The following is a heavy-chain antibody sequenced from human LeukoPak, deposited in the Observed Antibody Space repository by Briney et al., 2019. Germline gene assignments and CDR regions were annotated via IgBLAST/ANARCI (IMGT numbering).Heavy chain of an antibody. CDR1: GGTFSSYA. J-gene: IGHJ4*02. CDR2: IIPIFGTA. Sequence: SVKVSCKASGGTFSSYAISWVRQAPGQGLEWMGGIIPIFGTANYAQKFQGRVTITADESTSTAYMELSSLRSEDTAVYYCARGANSGSYFGFDYWGQGSLVTVSS. V-gene: IGHV1-69*13. D-gene: IGHD1-26*01. CDR3: ARGANSGSYFGFDY.